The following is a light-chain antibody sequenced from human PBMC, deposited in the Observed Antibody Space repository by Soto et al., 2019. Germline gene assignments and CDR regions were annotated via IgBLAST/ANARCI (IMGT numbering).Light chain of an antibody. V-gene: IGLV1-40*01. J-gene: IGLJ1*01. CDR1: SSNIGAGYD. CDR3: QSYYSSLSGSV. CDR2: GNS. Sequence: QSVLTQPPSVSGAPGQRVTISCTGSSSNIGAGYDVHWYQQLPGTDPKLLIYGNSNPPSGVPDRFSGSKSGTSASLAITGLRAEDEAKDYCQSYYSSLSGSVFGTGTKLTVL.